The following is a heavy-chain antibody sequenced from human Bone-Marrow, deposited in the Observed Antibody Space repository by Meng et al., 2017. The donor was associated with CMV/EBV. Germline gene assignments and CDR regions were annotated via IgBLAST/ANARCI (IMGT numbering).Heavy chain of an antibody. V-gene: IGHV1-69*05. J-gene: IGHJ6*02. D-gene: IGHD5-24*01. CDR3: ARDDRYRWLQSYGMDV. CDR1: GGIFSNYG. Sequence: SVKVSCKASGGIFSNYGFTWVRQAPGQGLEWMGGIIPVSGTTYYAQMFQGRVTITTDESTSTAYMELSSLRSEDTAVYNCARDDRYRWLQSYGMDVWGQGTTVTVSS. CDR2: IIPVSGTT.